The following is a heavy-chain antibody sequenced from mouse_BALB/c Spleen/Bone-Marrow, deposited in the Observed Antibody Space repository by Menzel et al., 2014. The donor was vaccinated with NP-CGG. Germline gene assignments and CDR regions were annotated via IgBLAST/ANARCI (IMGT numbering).Heavy chain of an antibody. Sequence: VQLQQSGAELVRPGSSVKISCKASGYPFSSYWMSWVKQRPGQGLEWIGQIYPGDGGTNYNGKFKGNATLTADKSSSTAYMQLISLTSEDSAVYFCARKYGDYWGQGTTLTVSS. J-gene: IGHJ2*01. CDR2: IYPGDGGT. D-gene: IGHD2-10*02. CDR1: GYPFSSYW. CDR3: ARKYGDY. V-gene: IGHV1-80*01.